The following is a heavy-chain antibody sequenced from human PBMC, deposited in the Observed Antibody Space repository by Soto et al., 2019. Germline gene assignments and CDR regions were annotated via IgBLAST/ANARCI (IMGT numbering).Heavy chain of an antibody. CDR3: AREAPHDYGADSENYFDF. Sequence: GGSLRLSCAASGFTFRNSGMHWVRQAPGQGLEWVAFISYDGSYTSYADSVKGRVTVSRDNSKNTLYVQMNSLRPEDTAVYPCAREAPHDYGADSENYFDFWGQGAQVTVSS. D-gene: IGHD4-17*01. CDR1: GFTFRNSG. J-gene: IGHJ4*02. CDR2: ISYDGSYT. V-gene: IGHV3-30*03.